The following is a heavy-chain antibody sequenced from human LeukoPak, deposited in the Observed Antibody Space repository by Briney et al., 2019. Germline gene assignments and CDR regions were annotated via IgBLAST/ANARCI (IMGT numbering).Heavy chain of an antibody. CDR2: INHSGST. V-gene: IGHV4-34*01. Sequence: SETLSLTCAVYGGSFSGYYWSWIRRPPGKGLEWIGEINHSGSTNYNPSLKSRVTISVDTSKNQFSLKLSSVTAADTAVYYCARGYCSGGSCYSREFDYWGQGTLVTVSS. CDR3: ARGYCSGGSCYSREFDY. CDR1: GGSFSGYY. D-gene: IGHD2-15*01. J-gene: IGHJ4*02.